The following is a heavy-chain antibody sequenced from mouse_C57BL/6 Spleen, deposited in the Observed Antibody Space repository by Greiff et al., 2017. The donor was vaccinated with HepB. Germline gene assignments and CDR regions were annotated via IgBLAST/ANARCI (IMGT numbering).Heavy chain of an antibody. J-gene: IGHJ3*01. CDR2: IYPRSGNT. CDR1: GYTFTSYG. Sequence: VKLQESGAELARPGASVKLSCKASGYTFTSYGISWVKQRTGQGLEWIGEIYPRSGNTYYNEKFKGKATLTADKSSSTAYMELRSLTSEDSAVYFCARVTTVVERATWFAYWGQGTLVTVSA. CDR3: ARVTTVVERATWFAY. D-gene: IGHD1-1*01. V-gene: IGHV1-81*01.